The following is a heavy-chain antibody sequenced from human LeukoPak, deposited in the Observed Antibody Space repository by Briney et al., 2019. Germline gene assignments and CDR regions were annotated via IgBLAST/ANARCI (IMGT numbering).Heavy chain of an antibody. CDR1: GFTVSSNY. V-gene: IGHV3-53*01. Sequence: GGSLRLPCAASGFTVSSNYINWVRQAPGKGLEWVSLIYSGGTTYYADSVKGRFTISRDNSKNTVHLQMNNLRAEDTAMYFCARRLYIVRGAFDIWGQGTMVTVSS. D-gene: IGHD2/OR15-2a*01. CDR2: IYSGGTT. J-gene: IGHJ3*02. CDR3: ARRLYIVRGAFDI.